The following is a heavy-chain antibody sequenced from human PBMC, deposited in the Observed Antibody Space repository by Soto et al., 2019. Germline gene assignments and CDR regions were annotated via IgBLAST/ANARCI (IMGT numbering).Heavy chain of an antibody. Sequence: GSVKVCCKASGYPFTSYGISLVRQAPGQGLEWMGWISAYNGNTNYAQKLQGRVTMTTDTSTSTAYMELRSLRSDDTAVYYCARDGGVAKIKTPFDYWGQGTLVTVSS. CDR2: ISAYNGNT. V-gene: IGHV1-18*04. CDR3: ARDGGVAKIKTPFDY. CDR1: GYPFTSYG. J-gene: IGHJ4*02. D-gene: IGHD5-12*01.